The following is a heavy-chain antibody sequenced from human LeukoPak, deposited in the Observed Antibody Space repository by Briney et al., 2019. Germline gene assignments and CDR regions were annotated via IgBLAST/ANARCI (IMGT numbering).Heavy chain of an antibody. CDR1: GGSISNTNYY. J-gene: IGHJ4*02. Sequence: PSETLSLTCTVSGGSISNTNYYWGWIRQPPGKGLEWIGSIYYSGSTYYNPSLRSRVTISVDTSRNQFSLNLRSVTAADTAVYYCARQEESGTYLGIVDYWGQGTLVTVSS. CDR2: IYYSGST. D-gene: IGHD1-26*01. CDR3: ARQEESGTYLGIVDY. V-gene: IGHV4-39*01.